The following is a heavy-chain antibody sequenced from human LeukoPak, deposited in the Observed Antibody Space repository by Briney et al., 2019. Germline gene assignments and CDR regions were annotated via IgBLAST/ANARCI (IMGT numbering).Heavy chain of an antibody. CDR1: GYTFTSYY. CDR3: AREVVMTTVTTDWFDP. J-gene: IGHJ5*02. D-gene: IGHD4-17*01. Sequence: ASVKVSCKASGYTFTSYYMHWVRQAPGQGLEWMGIINPNGGSTSYAQKFQGRVTMTRDTSTSTVYMELSSLRSEDTAVYYCAREVVMTTVTTDWFDPWGQGTLVTVSS. CDR2: INPNGGST. V-gene: IGHV1-46*01.